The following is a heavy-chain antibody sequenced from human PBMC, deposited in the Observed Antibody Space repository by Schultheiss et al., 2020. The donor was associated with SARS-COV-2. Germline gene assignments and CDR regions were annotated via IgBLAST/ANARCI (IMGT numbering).Heavy chain of an antibody. CDR2: ISSSSSYT. V-gene: IGHV3-11*05. D-gene: IGHD3-3*01. CDR1: GFTFSDYY. Sequence: GGSLRLSCAASGFTFSDYYMSWIRQAPGKGLEWVSYISSSSSYTNYADSVKGRFTISRDNSKNTLYLQMNSLRAEDTAVYYCTRDPSITIFGVVITYGMDVWGQGTTVTVSS. J-gene: IGHJ6*02. CDR3: TRDPSITIFGVVITYGMDV.